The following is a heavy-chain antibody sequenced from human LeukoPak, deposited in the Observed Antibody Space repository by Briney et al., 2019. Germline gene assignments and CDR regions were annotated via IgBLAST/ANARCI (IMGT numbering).Heavy chain of an antibody. CDR3: ARGAPNSSARVYYFDY. Sequence: PSETLSLTCAVSGGSISSGGYSWSWIRQPPGKGLEWIGEINHSGSTNYNPSLKSRVTISVDTSKNQFSLKLSSVTAADTAVYYCARGAPNSSARVYYFDYWGQGTLVTVSS. D-gene: IGHD6-25*01. V-gene: IGHV4-34*01. CDR1: GGSISSGGYS. J-gene: IGHJ4*02. CDR2: INHSGST.